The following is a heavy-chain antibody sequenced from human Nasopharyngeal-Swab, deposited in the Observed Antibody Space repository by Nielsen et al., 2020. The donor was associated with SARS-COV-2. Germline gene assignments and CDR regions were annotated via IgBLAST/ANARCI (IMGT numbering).Heavy chain of an antibody. CDR1: GFTFNTYW. J-gene: IGHJ1*01. D-gene: IGHD2-2*01. CDR3: ARDLGGGYCTTTNCPGS. CDR2: IKEDGSQK. Sequence: GESLKISCAASGFTFNTYWMNWARQAPGMGLEWVANIKEDGSQKNYVDSVKGRFTISRDNAKSSLDLQMNNVRAEDTAVYYCARDLGGGYCTTTNCPGSWGQGTLVTVSS. V-gene: IGHV3-7*03.